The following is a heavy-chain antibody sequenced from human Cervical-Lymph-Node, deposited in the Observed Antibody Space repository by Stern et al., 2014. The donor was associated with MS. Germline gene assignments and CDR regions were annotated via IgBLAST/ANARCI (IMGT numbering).Heavy chain of an antibody. CDR1: GSTFRNFP. V-gene: IGHV1-46*01. CDR2: INPNSGRT. Sequence: QVQLVQSGAEVKKPGASVQISCKASGSTFRNFPIHWLRQAPGQGPVWMGVINPNSGRTSYAQKFQGRVTMTRDTSTTTVYMELNSLRSEDTAVYFCANPLPYATWGQGTLVTVSS. J-gene: IGHJ5*02. D-gene: IGHD4-17*01. CDR3: ANPLPYAT.